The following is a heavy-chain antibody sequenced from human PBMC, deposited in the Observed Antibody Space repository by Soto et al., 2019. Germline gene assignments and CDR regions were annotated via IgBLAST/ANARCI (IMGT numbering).Heavy chain of an antibody. Sequence: QVQLVESGGGVVQPGRSLRLSCAASGFTFSNYGIHWVRQAPGKGLEWVAVISYDGRNKYYADYVKGRFTISRDNSNNTLYLQMNSLRAEDTAVYYCAKQEGVGYNYGHFDYWGQGTLVTVSS. CDR2: ISYDGRNK. CDR3: AKQEGVGYNYGHFDY. CDR1: GFTFSNYG. J-gene: IGHJ4*02. D-gene: IGHD1-1*01. V-gene: IGHV3-30*18.